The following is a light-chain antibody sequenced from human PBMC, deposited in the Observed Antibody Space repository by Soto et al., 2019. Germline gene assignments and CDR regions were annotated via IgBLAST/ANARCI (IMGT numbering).Light chain of an antibody. CDR1: QSVSSSY. V-gene: IGKV3-15*01. Sequence: EIVLPQSPGTLSLSPGDRATLSCRAIQSVSSSYLAWYQQKPGQAPRLLIYGASTRATGVPARFTGSGSGTEFTLTISSLQSEDFAVYHCQQYNNWPPFTFGPGTKVDIK. CDR2: GAS. J-gene: IGKJ3*01. CDR3: QQYNNWPPFT.